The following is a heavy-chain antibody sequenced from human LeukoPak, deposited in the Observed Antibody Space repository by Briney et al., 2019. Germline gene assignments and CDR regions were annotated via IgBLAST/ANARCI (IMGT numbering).Heavy chain of an antibody. D-gene: IGHD3-22*01. CDR3: AGYEISGSRGY. Sequence: GGSLRLSCAASGFTFSIYAMSWVRQAPGKGLEWVSVIGGSGGSTDYADSVKGRFTISRDNSKNTLYLQMNSLRPEDTAVYYCAGYEISGSRGYWGQGTLVTVSS. CDR1: GFTFSIYA. J-gene: IGHJ4*02. CDR2: IGGSGGST. V-gene: IGHV3-23*01.